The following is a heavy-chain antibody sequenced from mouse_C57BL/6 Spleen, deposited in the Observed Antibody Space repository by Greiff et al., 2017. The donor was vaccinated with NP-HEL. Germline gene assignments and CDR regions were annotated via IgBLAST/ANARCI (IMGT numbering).Heavy chain of an antibody. J-gene: IGHJ4*01. Sequence: VQLQQSGAELVKPGASVKLSCKASGYTFTSYWMHWVKQRPGQGLEWIGMIHPNSGSTNYNEKFKSKATLTVDKSSSTAYMQLSSLTSEDSAVYYCAKDSSGYVGLYYYAMDYWGQGTSVTVSS. V-gene: IGHV1-64*01. CDR2: IHPNSGST. CDR3: AKDSSGYVGLYYYAMDY. D-gene: IGHD3-2*02. CDR1: GYTFTSYW.